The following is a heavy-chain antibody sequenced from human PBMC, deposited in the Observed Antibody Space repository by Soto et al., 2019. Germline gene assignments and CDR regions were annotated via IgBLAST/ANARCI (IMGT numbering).Heavy chain of an antibody. D-gene: IGHD1-1*01. CDR1: GFTFSTYA. Sequence: EVQLLESGGGLVQPGGSLRLSCAASGFTFSTYAMSWVRQAPGKGLEWVSTISGSGGTTYYADSVKGRFTISRDNFKNTLYLQMNSLRVEDTAEYFCAKGAGRRIYNLDFWGQGTLVTVSS. CDR3: AKGAGRRIYNLDF. CDR2: ISGSGGTT. J-gene: IGHJ4*02. V-gene: IGHV3-23*01.